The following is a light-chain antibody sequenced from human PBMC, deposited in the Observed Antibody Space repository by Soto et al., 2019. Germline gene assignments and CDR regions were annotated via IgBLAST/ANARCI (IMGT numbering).Light chain of an antibody. CDR2: TNN. V-gene: IGLV1-44*01. J-gene: IGLJ2*01. Sequence: QSVLTQPPSASGTPGQSVSISCSGSRSNIGFNTVTWYQQFPGAAPKLPIHTNNQRPSGVPDRFSGSQSGTSASLAIRGLQSEDEADYYCASWDHSGTGVVFGGGTKLTVL. CDR1: RSNIGFNT. CDR3: ASWDHSGTGVV.